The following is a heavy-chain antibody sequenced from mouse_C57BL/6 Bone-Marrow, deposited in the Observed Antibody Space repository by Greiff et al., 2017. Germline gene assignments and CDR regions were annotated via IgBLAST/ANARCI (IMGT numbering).Heavy chain of an antibody. CDR2: ISNLAYSI. D-gene: IGHD2-4*01. CDR3: ARLYYDYFYWYVDV. J-gene: IGHJ1*03. V-gene: IGHV5-15*01. Sequence: EVQRVESGGGLVQPGGSLKLSCAASGFTFSDYGMAWVRQAPRKGPEWVAFISNLAYSIYYADTVTGRFTITRENAKNTLYLEMSSLRSEDTALYYCARLYYDYFYWYVDVWGTGTTVTVSS. CDR1: GFTFSDYG.